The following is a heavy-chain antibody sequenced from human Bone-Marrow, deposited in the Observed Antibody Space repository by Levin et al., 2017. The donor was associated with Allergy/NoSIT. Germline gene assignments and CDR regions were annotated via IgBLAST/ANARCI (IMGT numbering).Heavy chain of an antibody. CDR2: IFSGGQT. CDR3: ARDRHCGGGSCRGL. J-gene: IGHJ4*02. CDR1: GFSVSNNY. D-gene: IGHD2-15*01. V-gene: IGHV3-53*01. Sequence: GGSLRLSCAVSGFSVSNNYMRWVRLAPGKGLEWVSLIFSGGQTYYADSVKGRFTISRDSSKNTLYLQMDKLRVEDTAVYYCARDRHCGGGSCRGLWGQGTLVTVSS.